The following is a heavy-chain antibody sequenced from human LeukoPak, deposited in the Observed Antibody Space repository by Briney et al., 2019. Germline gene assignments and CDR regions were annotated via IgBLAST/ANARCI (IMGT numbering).Heavy chain of an antibody. J-gene: IGHJ5*02. CDR2: INPNSGGT. D-gene: IGHD4-17*01. CDR3: ASLRYGPTPDWFDP. Sequence: ASVKVSCKASGYTFTGYYMHWVRQAPRQGLEWMGWINPNSGGTNYAQKFQGRVTMTRDTSISTAYMELSRLRSDDTAVYYCASLRYGPTPDWFDPWGRGTLVTVSS. V-gene: IGHV1-2*02. CDR1: GYTFTGYY.